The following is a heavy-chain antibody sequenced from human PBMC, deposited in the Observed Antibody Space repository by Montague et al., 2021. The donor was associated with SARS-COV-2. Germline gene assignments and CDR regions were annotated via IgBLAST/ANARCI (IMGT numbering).Heavy chain of an antibody. V-gene: IGHV4-39*01. Sequence: SETLSLTCTVSGGSISSSSYYWGWIRQPPRKGLEWIGSIYYSGSTYYNPSLKSRVTISVDTSKNQFSLKLSSVTAADTAVYYCATRYCSSTSCWGFDPWGQGTLVTVSS. J-gene: IGHJ5*02. CDR2: IYYSGST. CDR1: GGSISSSSYY. CDR3: ATRYCSSTSCWGFDP. D-gene: IGHD2-2*01.